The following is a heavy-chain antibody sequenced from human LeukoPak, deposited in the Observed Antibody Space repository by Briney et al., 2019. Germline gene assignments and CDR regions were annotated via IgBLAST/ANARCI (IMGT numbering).Heavy chain of an antibody. CDR1: GGSFSGYY. J-gene: IGHJ4*02. V-gene: IGHV4-34*01. Sequence: PSETLSLTCAVYGGSFSGYYWSWIRQPPGKGLEWIGEINHSGSTNYNPSLKSRVTISVDTSKNQFSLKLSSVTAADTAVYYCATSYSSSWYESFDYWGQGTLVTVSS. CDR2: INHSGST. D-gene: IGHD6-13*01. CDR3: ATSYSSSWYESFDY.